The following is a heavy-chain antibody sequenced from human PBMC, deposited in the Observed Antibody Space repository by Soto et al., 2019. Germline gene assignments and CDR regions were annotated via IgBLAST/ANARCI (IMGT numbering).Heavy chain of an antibody. V-gene: IGHV1-46*03. CDR2: INPSGGST. Sequence: GASVKVSCKASGYTFTSYYMHWVRQAPGQGLEWMGIINPSGGSTSYAQKFQGRVTMTRDTSTSTVYMELSSLRSEDTAVYYCARVVRPSSSGWYNWFDPWGQGTLVTVSS. D-gene: IGHD6-19*01. CDR3: ARVVRPSSSGWYNWFDP. J-gene: IGHJ5*02. CDR1: GYTFTSYY.